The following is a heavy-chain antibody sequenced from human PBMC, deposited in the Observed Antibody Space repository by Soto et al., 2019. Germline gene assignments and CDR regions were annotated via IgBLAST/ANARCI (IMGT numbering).Heavy chain of an antibody. CDR3: ARDGVNLLMFDP. CDR2: IIPIFGTA. CDR1: GGTFSSYA. V-gene: IGHV1-69*13. J-gene: IGHJ5*02. Sequence: SVKVSCKASGGTFSSYAISWVRQAPGQGLEWMGGIIPIFGTANYAQKFQGRVTITADESTSTAYMELSSLRSEDTAVYYCARDGVNLLMFDPSGQGTLVLVSS. D-gene: IGHD1-26*01.